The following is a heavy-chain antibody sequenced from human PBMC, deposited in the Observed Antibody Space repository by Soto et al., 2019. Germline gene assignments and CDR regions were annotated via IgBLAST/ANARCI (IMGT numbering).Heavy chain of an antibody. CDR1: GYSFTSYA. D-gene: IGHD6-19*01. CDR2: INAGNGNT. CDR3: ARAVAVPADFDY. V-gene: IGHV1-3*01. Sequence: ASVKVSCKASGYSFTSYAMHWVRQAPGQGFEWMGWINAGNGNTKYSQKFQGRVTITRDTSASTAYMELSSLRSEDTALYYCARAVAVPADFDYWGQGTLVTVSS. J-gene: IGHJ4*02.